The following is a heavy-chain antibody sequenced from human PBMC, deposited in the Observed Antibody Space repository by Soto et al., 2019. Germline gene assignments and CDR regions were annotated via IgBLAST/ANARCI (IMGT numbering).Heavy chain of an antibody. CDR2: ISSNSGST. D-gene: IGHD3-10*01. Sequence: PGGSLRLSCAASGFTFSSYTMNWVRQAPGKGLEYVSYISSNSGSTYYANYVKGRFTISRDNSKNTLYLQMGSLRAEDMAVYYCARVGGSGSYYYYYMDVWGKGTTVTVSS. V-gene: IGHV3-64*01. CDR1: GFTFSSYT. J-gene: IGHJ6*03. CDR3: ARVGGSGSYYYYYMDV.